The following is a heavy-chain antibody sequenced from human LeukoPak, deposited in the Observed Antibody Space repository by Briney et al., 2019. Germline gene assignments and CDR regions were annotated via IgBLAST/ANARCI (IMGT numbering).Heavy chain of an antibody. CDR2: ISSSSSTI. V-gene: IGHV3-48*02. D-gene: IGHD2-2*01. Sequence: PGGSLRLSCAASGFTFSSYSMNWVRQAPGKGLEWVSYISSSSSTIYYADSVKGRFTISRDNAKNSLYLQMNSLRDEDTAVYYCARDGGYCSSPSCYFYYGMDVWGQGTTVTVSS. CDR3: ARDGGYCSSPSCYFYYGMDV. J-gene: IGHJ6*02. CDR1: GFTFSSYS.